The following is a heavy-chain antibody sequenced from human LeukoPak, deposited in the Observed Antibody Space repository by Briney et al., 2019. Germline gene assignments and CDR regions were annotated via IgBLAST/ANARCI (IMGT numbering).Heavy chain of an antibody. V-gene: IGHV3-23*01. CDR3: AKGSSSGRPYYFDY. CDR1: GFTFSSYA. Sequence: GGSLRLSCAASGFTFSSYAMSWVRQAPGKGLEWVSAISGSGGTTYDADSVRGRFTISRDNSKNTLYLQMTSLRAEDTAVFFCAKGSSSGRPYYFDYWGQGTLVTVSS. CDR2: ISGSGGTT. J-gene: IGHJ4*02. D-gene: IGHD6-19*01.